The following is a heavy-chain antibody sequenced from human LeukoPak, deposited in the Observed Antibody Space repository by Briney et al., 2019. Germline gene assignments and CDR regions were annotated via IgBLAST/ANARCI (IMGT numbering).Heavy chain of an antibody. Sequence: PSQTLSPTCTVSGGSISSGGYYWSWIRQHPGKGLEWIGYIYYSGSTYYNPSLKSRVTISVDTSKNQFSLKLSSVTAADTAVYYCARGYCSGGSCYSVRPHFDYWGQGTLVTVSS. D-gene: IGHD2-15*01. CDR1: GGSISSGGYY. V-gene: IGHV4-31*03. CDR2: IYYSGST. CDR3: ARGYCSGGSCYSVRPHFDY. J-gene: IGHJ4*02.